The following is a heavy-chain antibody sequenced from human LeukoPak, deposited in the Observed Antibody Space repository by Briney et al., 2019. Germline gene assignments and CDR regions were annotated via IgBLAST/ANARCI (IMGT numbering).Heavy chain of an antibody. CDR3: AYGGRFFDY. V-gene: IGHV3-7*05. CDR2: VKEDGSDK. Sequence: QPGGSLRLSCAASGFSFSSYWMSWVRQAPGKGLEWVANVKEDGSDKYYVDSVKGRFTVSRDNAKNSLSLQMDSLRAEDTAVYYCAYGGRFFDYWGQGTLVTVSS. J-gene: IGHJ4*02. D-gene: IGHD1-14*01. CDR1: GFSFSSYW.